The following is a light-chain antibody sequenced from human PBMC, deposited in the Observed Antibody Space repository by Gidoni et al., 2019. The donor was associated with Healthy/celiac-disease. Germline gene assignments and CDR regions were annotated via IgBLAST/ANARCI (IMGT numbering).Light chain of an antibody. CDR3: MQALQTPPWT. Sequence: DIVMTQSPLSLPVTPGEPASISCSSSQSLLHSNGYNYLDWYLQKPGQSPQLLIYLGSNRASGVPDRFSGCGSGTDFTLKISRVEAEDVGVYYCMQALQTPPWTFGQGTKVEIK. CDR1: QSLLHSNGYNY. J-gene: IGKJ1*01. CDR2: LGS. V-gene: IGKV2-28*01.